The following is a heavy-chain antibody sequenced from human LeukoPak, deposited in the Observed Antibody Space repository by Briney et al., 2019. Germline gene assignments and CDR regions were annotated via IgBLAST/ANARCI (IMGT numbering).Heavy chain of an antibody. J-gene: IGHJ2*01. CDR2: INSDGSTT. V-gene: IGHV3-74*01. D-gene: IGHD6-13*01. CDR1: GFTFSSYW. Sequence: GGSLRLSCAASGFTFSSYWMHWVRQAPGKGLVWVSRINSDGSTTSYADSVKGRFTISRDNAKNTLYLQMNSLRAEDTAVYYCASPFGIAAAGTDWYFDLWGRGTLVTVSS. CDR3: ASPFGIAAAGTDWYFDL.